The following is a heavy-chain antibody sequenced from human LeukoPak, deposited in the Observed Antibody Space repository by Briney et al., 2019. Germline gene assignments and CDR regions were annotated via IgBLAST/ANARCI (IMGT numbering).Heavy chain of an antibody. Sequence: GGSLRLSCAASGFTFSSCSMHWVRQAPGKGLVWVSSITSGGDYIYYADSVKGRFTTSRDNAKNSLSLQLNSLRVEDTAVYYCARGHYDVLAASYKWTPDYWGQGTLVTVSS. D-gene: IGHD3-9*01. CDR2: ITSGGDYI. J-gene: IGHJ4*02. CDR3: ARGHYDVLAASYKWTPDY. CDR1: GFTFSSCS. V-gene: IGHV3-21*01.